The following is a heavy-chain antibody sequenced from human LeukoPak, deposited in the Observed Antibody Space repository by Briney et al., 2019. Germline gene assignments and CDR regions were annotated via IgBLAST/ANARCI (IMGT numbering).Heavy chain of an antibody. CDR3: ARDSVALGIDPSMVRGVPDY. J-gene: IGHJ4*02. CDR2: ISAYNGNT. Sequence: ASVKVSCKASGYTFTSYGISWVRQAPGQGLEWMGWISAYNGNTNYAQKLQGRVTMTTDTSTSTAYMELRSLRSDDTAVYYCARDSVALGIDPSMVRGVPDYWGQGTLVTVSS. D-gene: IGHD3-10*01. V-gene: IGHV1-18*01. CDR1: GYTFTSYG.